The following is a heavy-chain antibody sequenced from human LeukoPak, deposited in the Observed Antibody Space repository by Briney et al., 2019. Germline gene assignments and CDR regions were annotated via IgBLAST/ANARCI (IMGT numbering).Heavy chain of an antibody. D-gene: IGHD3-22*01. Sequence: GGSLRLSCAASGFTFSSYGMHWVRQAPGKGLEWVAVIWYDGSNKYYADSVKGRFTISRDNSKNTLYLQMNSLRAEDTAVYYCARDSYYYDSSGYSDYWGQGALVTVSS. CDR2: IWYDGSNK. J-gene: IGHJ4*02. CDR1: GFTFSSYG. CDR3: ARDSYYYDSSGYSDY. V-gene: IGHV3-33*01.